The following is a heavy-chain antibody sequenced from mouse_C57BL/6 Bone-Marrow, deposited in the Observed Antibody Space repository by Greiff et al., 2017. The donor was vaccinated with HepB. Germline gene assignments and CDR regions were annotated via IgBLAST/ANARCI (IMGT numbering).Heavy chain of an antibody. CDR1: GYTFTSYW. J-gene: IGHJ3*01. CDR2: IDPSDSYT. D-gene: IGHD2-1*01. Sequence: QVQLQQPGAELVRPGTSVKLSCKASGYTFTSYWMHWVKQRPGQGLEWIGVIDPSDSYTNYNQKFKGKATLTVDTSASTAYMQLSSLTSEDSAVYYCASGNYPWFAYWGQGTRVTVSA. V-gene: IGHV1-59*01. CDR3: ASGNYPWFAY.